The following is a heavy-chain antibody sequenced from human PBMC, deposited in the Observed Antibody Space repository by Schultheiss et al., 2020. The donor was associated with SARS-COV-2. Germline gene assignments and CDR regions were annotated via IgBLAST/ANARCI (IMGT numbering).Heavy chain of an antibody. J-gene: IGHJ4*02. Sequence: GGSLRLSCAASGFTFSTYAMHWVRQAPGKGLEWVANIKQDGSVRHYVASVRGRFIVSRDNTRNSLDLQMNSLRVDDTAVYYCAKEGEEMGTSWGQGTLVTVSS. CDR1: GFTFSTYA. CDR3: AKEGEEMGTS. D-gene: IGHD5-24*01. V-gene: IGHV3-7*03. CDR2: IKQDGSVR.